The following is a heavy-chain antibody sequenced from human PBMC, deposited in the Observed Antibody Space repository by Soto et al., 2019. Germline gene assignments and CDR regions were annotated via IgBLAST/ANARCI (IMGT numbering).Heavy chain of an antibody. CDR3: ARYTKDYPYYNILTGYQPFDY. J-gene: IGHJ4*02. Sequence: QVQLVQSGAEVKKPGASVTVSCKASDYAFTSHGISWVRQAPGQGLEWMGWISASNGNTNYAQKLQGRLTMTTDTPTSTAYMELRSLRSDDTAVYYCARYTKDYPYYNILTGYQPFDYWGQGTLVTISS. CDR2: ISASNGNT. CDR1: DYAFTSHG. D-gene: IGHD3-9*01. V-gene: IGHV1-18*01.